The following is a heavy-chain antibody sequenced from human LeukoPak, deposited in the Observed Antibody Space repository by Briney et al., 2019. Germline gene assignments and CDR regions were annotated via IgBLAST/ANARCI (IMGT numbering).Heavy chain of an antibody. CDR1: GFIFSGYA. J-gene: IGHJ4*02. CDR3: ARDVQYYFDY. CDR2: ISGSGGST. Sequence: GGSLRLSCAASGFIFSGYAMTWVRQAPGKGLEWVSLISGSGGSTYYADSVTGRFAVSRDNSKNTLYLQMNSLRPEDTAVYYCARDVQYYFDYWGQGTLVTVSS. V-gene: IGHV3-23*01.